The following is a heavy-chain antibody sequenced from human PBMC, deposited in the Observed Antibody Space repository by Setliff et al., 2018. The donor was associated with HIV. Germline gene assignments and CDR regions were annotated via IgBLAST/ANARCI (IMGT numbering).Heavy chain of an antibody. CDR3: AREGKTALVTKYFDY. D-gene: IGHD5-18*01. CDR2: IYYGGST. J-gene: IGHJ4*01. CDR1: NASISSGGFY. Sequence: PSETLSLTCTVSNASISSGGFYWSWVRQHPGKGLEWIGYIYYGGSTYYDESLKSRVTISLDTSKNQFSLKMNSVTAADTAVYYCAREGKTALVTKYFDYWGHGKLVTVSS. V-gene: IGHV4-31*03.